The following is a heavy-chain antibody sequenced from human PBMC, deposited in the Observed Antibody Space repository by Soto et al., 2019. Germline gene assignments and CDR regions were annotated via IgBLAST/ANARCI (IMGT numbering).Heavy chain of an antibody. V-gene: IGHV4-34*01. CDR2: INHIGST. CDR1: GGSFSGYY. J-gene: IGHJ4*02. CDR3: GAQDYVAKGYHFEI. Sequence: SETLSLTCAVYGGSFSGYYWSWIRQPPGKGLEWIGEINHIGSTNYNPSLKSRVAISIDTSKNRFSLKLNSVTAADTAVYYCGAQDYVAKGYHFEIWGQGTMVTVSS. D-gene: IGHD4-17*01.